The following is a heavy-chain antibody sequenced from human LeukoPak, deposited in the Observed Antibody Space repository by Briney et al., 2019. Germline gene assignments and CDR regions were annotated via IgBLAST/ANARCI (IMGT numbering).Heavy chain of an antibody. J-gene: IGHJ4*02. CDR1: GFTVSSNY. D-gene: IGHD3-22*01. Sequence: GGSLRLSCAASGFTVSSNYMSWVRQAPGKGLEWVSVIYSGGSTYYADSVKGRFTFSRDNSKNTLYLQMNSLRAEDTAVYYCAKDRHYYDSSSPMGYWGQGTLVTVSS. V-gene: IGHV3-53*05. CDR2: IYSGGST. CDR3: AKDRHYYDSSSPMGY.